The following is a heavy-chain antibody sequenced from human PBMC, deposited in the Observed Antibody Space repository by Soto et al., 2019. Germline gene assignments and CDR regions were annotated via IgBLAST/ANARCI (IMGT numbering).Heavy chain of an antibody. CDR1: GFTFSDHY. Sequence: QVQLVESGGGLVKPGGSLRLSCVASGFTFSDHYMTWIGQAPGKGLEWLSYISTSSSYTNYADSVKGRFTISRDNAMSSLYLQMNSLRAEDTAVYYCARLRLTGYFDYWGQGTLVTVSS. J-gene: IGHJ4*02. CDR2: ISTSSSYT. V-gene: IGHV3-11*05. CDR3: ARLRLTGYFDY.